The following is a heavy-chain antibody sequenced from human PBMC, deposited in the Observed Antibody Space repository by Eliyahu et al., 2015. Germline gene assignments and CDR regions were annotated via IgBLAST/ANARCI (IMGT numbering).Heavy chain of an antibody. CDR3: ARDRGQYCSGGSCYGFAV. Sequence: EVQLVESGGGLVKPGGSLRLSCAASGFPFSTXSMXWVRXAPGKGLEWVSSISSTSNYXYYADSVKGRFTISRDNSKSSLFLQMDSLRAEDTAMYYCARDRGQYCSGGSCYGFAVWGQGTRVTVSS. V-gene: IGHV3-21*01. J-gene: IGHJ3*01. CDR1: GFPFSTXS. CDR2: ISSTSNYX. D-gene: IGHD2-15*01.